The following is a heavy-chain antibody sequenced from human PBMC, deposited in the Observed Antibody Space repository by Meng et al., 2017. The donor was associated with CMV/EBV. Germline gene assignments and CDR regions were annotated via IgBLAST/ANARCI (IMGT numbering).Heavy chain of an antibody. J-gene: IGHJ4*02. CDR2: ISSSSSTI. V-gene: IGHV3-48*04. CDR1: GFTFTTYS. Sequence: GESLKISCAASGFTFTTYSMNWVHQAPGKGLEWVSFISSSSSTIYYADSVKGRFTISRDNAKNSLYLQMNSLRAEDTAVYYCARGYCSSTSCAHDYWGQGTLVTVSS. CDR3: ARGYCSSTSCAHDY. D-gene: IGHD2-2*01.